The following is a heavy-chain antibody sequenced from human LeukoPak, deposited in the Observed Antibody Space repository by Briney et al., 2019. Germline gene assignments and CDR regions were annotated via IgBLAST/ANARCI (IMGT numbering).Heavy chain of an antibody. Sequence: GGSLRLSCAASGFTVSRNYMSWVRQAPGKGLEWVSVIYSGGNTYYADFVKGRFTISRDNSKNTLYLQINSLTAEDTAVYYCANLPRGDYWGLGTLVTVPS. J-gene: IGHJ4*02. CDR2: IYSGGNT. V-gene: IGHV3-53*01. D-gene: IGHD3-10*01. CDR3: ANLPRGDY. CDR1: GFTVSRNY.